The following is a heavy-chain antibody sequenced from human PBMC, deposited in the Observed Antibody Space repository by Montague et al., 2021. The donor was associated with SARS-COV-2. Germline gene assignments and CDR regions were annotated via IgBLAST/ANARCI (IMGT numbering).Heavy chain of an antibody. Sequence: SETLSLICAVSGGSISSSNWCSWVRQPPGKGLEWIGEIYHSGSTNYNPSLKSRVTISVDKSKNQFSLKLSSVTAADTAVYYCASRYYGSGSYLPFDDWGQGTLVTVSS. D-gene: IGHD3-10*01. CDR2: IYHSGST. CDR3: ASRYYGSGSYLPFDD. CDR1: GGSISSSNW. V-gene: IGHV4-4*02. J-gene: IGHJ4*02.